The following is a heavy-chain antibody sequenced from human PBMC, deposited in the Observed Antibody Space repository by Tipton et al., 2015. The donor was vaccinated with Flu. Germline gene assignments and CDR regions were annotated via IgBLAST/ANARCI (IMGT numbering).Heavy chain of an antibody. CDR2: ISGSGGST. CDR3: AKAEAMIVVVILDAFDI. J-gene: IGHJ3*02. Sequence: SLRLSCAASGFTFSSYAMSWVRQAPGKGLEWVSAISGSGGSTYYADSVKGRFTISRDNSKNTLYLQMNSLRAEDTAVYYCAKAEAMIVVVILDAFDIWGQGTMVTVSS. D-gene: IGHD3-22*01. V-gene: IGHV3-23*01. CDR1: GFTFSSYA.